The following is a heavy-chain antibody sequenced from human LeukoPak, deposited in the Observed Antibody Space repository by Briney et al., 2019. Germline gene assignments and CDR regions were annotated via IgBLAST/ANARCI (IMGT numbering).Heavy chain of an antibody. CDR1: GFTFSSYG. V-gene: IGHV3-33*01. D-gene: IGHD2-2*01. J-gene: IGHJ6*04. CDR2: IWYDGSNK. Sequence: PGGSLRLSCAAPGFTFSSYGMHWVRQAPGKGLEWVAVIWYDGSNKYYADSVKGRFTISRDNSKNTLYLQMNSLRAEDTAVYYCARERVVVVVPAAMEYYYYGMDVWGKGTTVTVSS. CDR3: ARERVVVVVPAAMEYYYYGMDV.